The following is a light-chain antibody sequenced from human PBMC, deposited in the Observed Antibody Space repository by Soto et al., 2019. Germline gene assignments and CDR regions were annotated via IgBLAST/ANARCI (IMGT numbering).Light chain of an antibody. CDR3: QQYYSYLIT. Sequence: AIRVTQSPSSLSASTGDRVTITCRASQGISSYLAWYQQKPGKAPKLLIYAASTLQSGVPSRFSGSGSGTDFTFTFSCLQPEDFATYYCQQYYSYLITFGQGTRLEIK. CDR2: AAS. CDR1: QGISSY. J-gene: IGKJ5*01. V-gene: IGKV1-8*01.